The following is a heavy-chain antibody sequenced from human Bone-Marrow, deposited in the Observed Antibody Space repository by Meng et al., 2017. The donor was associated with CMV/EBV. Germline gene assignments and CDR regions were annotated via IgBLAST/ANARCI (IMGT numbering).Heavy chain of an antibody. Sequence: DYWSWIRQPTGKGLEWIGEINHSGSTNYNPSLKSRVTISVDTSKNQFSLKLSSVTAADTAVYYCARGGTYYDFWSGYRSFVPNWFDPWGQGTLVTVSS. CDR3: ARGGTYYDFWSGYRSFVPNWFDP. J-gene: IGHJ5*02. D-gene: IGHD3-3*01. CDR1: DY. CDR2: INHSGST. V-gene: IGHV4-34*01.